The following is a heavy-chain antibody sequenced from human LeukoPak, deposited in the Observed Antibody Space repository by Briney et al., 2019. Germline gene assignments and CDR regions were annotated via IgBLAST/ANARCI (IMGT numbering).Heavy chain of an antibody. CDR3: ARATPYSSGWYPGTTEPYYFGF. Sequence: GGSLRLSCAASGFTFIDYYMTWIRQAPGKGLEWVSYISTSGSTIYYADSVRGRFTVSRDNAKNSLYLQMNSLRVEDTAVYYCARATPYSSGWYPGTTEPYYFGFWGQGTLVAVSS. D-gene: IGHD6-19*01. J-gene: IGHJ4*02. V-gene: IGHV3-11*01. CDR1: GFTFIDYY. CDR2: ISTSGSTI.